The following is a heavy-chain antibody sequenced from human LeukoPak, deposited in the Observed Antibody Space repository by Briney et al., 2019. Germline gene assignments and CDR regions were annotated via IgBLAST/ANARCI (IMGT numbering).Heavy chain of an antibody. V-gene: IGHV1-2*02. Sequence: ASVKVSCKASGYTFTGYYMHWVRQAPGQGLEWMGWINPNGGGTNYAQKFQGRVTMTRDTSISTAYMELSRLRSDDTAVYYCARSDTAMVTPMHYWGQGTLVTVSS. CDR3: ARSDTAMVTPMHY. D-gene: IGHD5-18*01. CDR2: INPNGGGT. CDR1: GYTFTGYY. J-gene: IGHJ4*02.